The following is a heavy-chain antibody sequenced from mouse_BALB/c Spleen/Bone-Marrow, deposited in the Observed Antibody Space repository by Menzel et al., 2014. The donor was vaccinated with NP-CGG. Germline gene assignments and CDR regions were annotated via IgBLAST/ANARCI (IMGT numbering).Heavy chain of an antibody. Sequence: EVHLVESGPDLVKPSQSLSLTCTVTGYSITSGYSWHWIRQLPGNKLEWMGYIHYSGSTNYNPSLKSRISITRDTSKNQFFLQLNSVTTEDTATYYCANGNFDYWGQGTTLTVSS. CDR1: GYSITSGYS. CDR3: ANGNFDY. CDR2: IHYSGST. V-gene: IGHV3-1*02. D-gene: IGHD2-1*01. J-gene: IGHJ2*01.